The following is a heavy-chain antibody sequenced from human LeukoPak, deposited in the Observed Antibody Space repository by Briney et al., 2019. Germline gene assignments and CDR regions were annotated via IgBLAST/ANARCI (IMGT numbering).Heavy chain of an antibody. CDR1: GFTFSSYS. J-gene: IGHJ4*02. CDR2: ISSSRSTI. D-gene: IGHD2-2*01. V-gene: IGHV3-48*01. Sequence: GGSLRLSCAASGFTFSSYSMNWVRQAPGKGLEWVSYISSSRSTIYYADSVKGRFTISRDNAKNSLYLQMNSLRAEDTAVYYCARENCSSTSCLYDYWGQGTLVTVSS. CDR3: ARENCSSTSCLYDY.